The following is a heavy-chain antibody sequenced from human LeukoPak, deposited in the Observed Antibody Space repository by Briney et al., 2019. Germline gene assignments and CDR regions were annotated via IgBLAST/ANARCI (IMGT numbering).Heavy chain of an antibody. D-gene: IGHD6-6*01. V-gene: IGHV1-46*01. CDR2: INPSGGST. Sequence: ASVKVSCKASGYTFTNYYMHWVRQATGQGLEWMGIINPSGGSTSYAQKFQGRVTMTRDTSTSTVYMELSSLRSEDTAVYYCALAARYYYYGMDVWGQGTTVTVSS. J-gene: IGHJ6*02. CDR1: GYTFTNYY. CDR3: ALAARYYYYGMDV.